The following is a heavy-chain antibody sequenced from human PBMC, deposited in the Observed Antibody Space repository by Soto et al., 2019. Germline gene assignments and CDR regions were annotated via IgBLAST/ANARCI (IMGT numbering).Heavy chain of an antibody. Sequence: QVQLQESGPGLVKPSQTLSLTCTVSGGSISSGAYYWSWIRKHPGKGLEWIGYIYYSGSTYYNPSLKSRVTISVDTSKNQFSLKLSSVTAADTAVYYCAIYDSSGSRGFQHWGQGTLVTVSS. CDR3: AIYDSSGSRGFQH. J-gene: IGHJ1*01. CDR1: GGSISSGAYY. D-gene: IGHD3-22*01. V-gene: IGHV4-31*03. CDR2: IYYSGST.